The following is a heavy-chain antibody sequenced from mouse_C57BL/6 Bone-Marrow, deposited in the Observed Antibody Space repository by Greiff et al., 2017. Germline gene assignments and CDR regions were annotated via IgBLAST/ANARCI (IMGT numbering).Heavy chain of an antibody. V-gene: IGHV1-53*01. CDR3: ARYHYGSSDDWYFDV. CDR2: INPSNGGT. D-gene: IGHD1-1*01. Sequence: VQLQQPGTELVKPGASVKLSCKASGYTFTSYWMRWVKQRPGQGLEWIGNINPSNGGTNYNEKFKSKATLTVDKSSSTAYMQLRSLTSEDSAVYYCARYHYGSSDDWYFDVWGTGTTVTVSS. J-gene: IGHJ1*03. CDR1: GYTFTSYW.